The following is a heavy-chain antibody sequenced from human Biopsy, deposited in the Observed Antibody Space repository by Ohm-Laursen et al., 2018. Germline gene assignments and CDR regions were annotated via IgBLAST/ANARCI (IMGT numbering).Heavy chain of an antibody. CDR3: ARNSNRRAREGGMDV. CDR1: GFSVSSYD. D-gene: IGHD6-6*01. V-gene: IGHV3-21*05. Sequence: SLRLSCTASGFSVSSYDMNWVRQAPGKGLEWISYISETSSHIYDADSVRGRFTVARDIAKNSLYLQLKSLRVKDTALYYCARNSNRRAREGGMDVWGQGTTVTVSS. J-gene: IGHJ6*02. CDR2: ISETSSHI.